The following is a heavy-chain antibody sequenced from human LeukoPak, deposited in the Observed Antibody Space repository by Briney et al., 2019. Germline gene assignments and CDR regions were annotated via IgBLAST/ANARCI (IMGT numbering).Heavy chain of an antibody. V-gene: IGHV4-59*01. Sequence: SETLSPTCTVSGGSISTYYWSWIRQSPGKGLEWIGHIYYSGSIKYNPSLKSRVTISLDTSKNQFSLKLTSVIAADTAVYYCARGPYSGYTLRPLNYWGQGTLVTVSS. CDR3: ARGPYSGYTLRPLNY. J-gene: IGHJ4*02. D-gene: IGHD5-12*01. CDR1: GGSISTYY. CDR2: IYYSGSI.